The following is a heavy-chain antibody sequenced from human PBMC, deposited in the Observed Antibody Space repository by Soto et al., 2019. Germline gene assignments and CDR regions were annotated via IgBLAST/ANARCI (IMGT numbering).Heavy chain of an antibody. CDR3: ATPYYFNH. CDR2: ISADSSYI. V-gene: IGHV3-21*01. CDR1: GFMFSAYT. J-gene: IGHJ1*01. Sequence: GGSLRLSCAGSGFMFSAYTMTWVRQAPGKGLEWLSSISADSSYIDYADSLRGRFTVSRDNARKSLYLQIDILGAEDTAVYYCATPYYFNHWGPGTLVTVSS. D-gene: IGHD3-16*01.